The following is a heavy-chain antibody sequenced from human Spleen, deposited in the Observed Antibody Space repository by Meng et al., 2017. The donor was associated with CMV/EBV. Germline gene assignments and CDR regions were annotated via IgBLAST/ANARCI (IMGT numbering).Heavy chain of an antibody. CDR1: GGTFSSYT. J-gene: IGHJ4*02. V-gene: IGHV1-69*02. D-gene: IGHD2-21*02. CDR3: VTDDLCSGGDCSVGY. CDR2: IIPILGIA. Sequence: SVKVSCKASGGTFSSYTISWVRQAPGQGLEWMGRIIPILGIAIYAQKFQGRVTMTEDTSTNTAYMELSNLRSEDTAVYYYVTDDLCSGGDCSVGYWGQGTLVTVSS.